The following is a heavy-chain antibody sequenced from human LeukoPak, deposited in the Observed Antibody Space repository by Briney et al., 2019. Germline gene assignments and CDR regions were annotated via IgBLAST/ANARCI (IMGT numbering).Heavy chain of an antibody. CDR1: GGSVSSGSYY. D-gene: IGHD6-13*01. CDR3: ARITGYSTPHNWFDP. Sequence: SETLSLTCTVSGGSVSSGSYYWSWIRQPPGKGLEWIGYIYYSGSTNYNPSLKSRVTISVDTSKNQFSLKLSSVTAADTAVYYCARITGYSTPHNWFDPWGQGTLVTVSS. CDR2: IYYSGST. J-gene: IGHJ5*02. V-gene: IGHV4-61*01.